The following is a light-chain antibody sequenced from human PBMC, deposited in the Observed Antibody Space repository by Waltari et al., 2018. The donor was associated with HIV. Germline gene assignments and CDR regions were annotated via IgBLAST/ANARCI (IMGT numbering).Light chain of an antibody. V-gene: IGLV4-69*01. J-gene: IGLJ3*02. CDR3: QTWGTGIAV. Sequence: QPVLTQPPSASGSLGASVKLTCTLRSGHSSNAIASHQQQPEKGPRFLMKVNSDGSNNRGAGIPDSFSGSTYGAERYLTISSLQSEDEADYYCQTWGTGIAVFGGGTKLTVL. CDR2: VNSDGSN. CDR1: SGHSSNA.